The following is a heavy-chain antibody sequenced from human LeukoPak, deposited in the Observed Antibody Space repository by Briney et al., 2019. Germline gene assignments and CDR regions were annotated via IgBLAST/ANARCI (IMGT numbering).Heavy chain of an antibody. J-gene: IGHJ4*02. CDR3: AASYYYDSSGYPASYYFDY. CDR1: GFTFSSYA. V-gene: IGHV3-23*01. CDR2: ISGSGGST. D-gene: IGHD3-22*01. Sequence: GGSLRLSCAASGFTFSSYAMSWVRQAPGKGLEWVSAISGSGGSTYYADSVKGRLTISRDNSKNTLYLQMNSLRAEDTAVYYCAASYYYDSSGYPASYYFDYWGQGTLVTVSS.